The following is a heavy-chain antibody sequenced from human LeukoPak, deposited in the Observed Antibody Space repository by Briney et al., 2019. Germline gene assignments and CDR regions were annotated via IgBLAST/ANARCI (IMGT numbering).Heavy chain of an antibody. CDR2: ISGSGGST. J-gene: IGHJ4*02. V-gene: IGHV3-23*01. CDR1: GFTFSSYA. D-gene: IGHD3-22*01. CDR3: AKDRITMIVVVIELGYYLDY. Sequence: SGGSLRLSCAASGFTFSSYAMSWVRQAPGKGLEWVSAISGSGGSTYYADSVKGRFTISRDNSKNTLYLQMNSLRAEDTAVYYCAKDRITMIVVVIELGYYLDYWGQGTLVTVSS.